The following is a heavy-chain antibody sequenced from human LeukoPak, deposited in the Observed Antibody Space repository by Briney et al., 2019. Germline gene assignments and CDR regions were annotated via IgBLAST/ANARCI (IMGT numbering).Heavy chain of an antibody. Sequence: GGSLRLSCAASGITFSTAWMSWFRQAPGKGLEWVANIKQDGSEKYYVDSVKGRFTISRDNAKNSLYLQMNSLRAEDTAVYYCAREFPYYYDSSGYLYYFDYWGQGTLVTVSS. D-gene: IGHD3-22*01. V-gene: IGHV3-7*01. CDR1: GITFSTAW. CDR3: AREFPYYYDSSGYLYYFDY. J-gene: IGHJ4*02. CDR2: IKQDGSEK.